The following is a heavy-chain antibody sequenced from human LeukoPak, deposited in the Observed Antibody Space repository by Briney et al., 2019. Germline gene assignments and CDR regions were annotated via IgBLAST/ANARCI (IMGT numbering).Heavy chain of an antibody. CDR2: ISTSGGST. CDR1: GFTFSRYA. CDR3: VGGFY. V-gene: IGHV3-64D*06. J-gene: IGHJ4*02. D-gene: IGHD3-16*01. Sequence: GGSLRLSCSASGFTFSRYAMLWVRQAPGKGLEYVSAISTSGGSTYYADSEKGRFTISRDNSKNTLYLQMSSLRDEDTAVYYCVGGFYWGQGTLVTVSS.